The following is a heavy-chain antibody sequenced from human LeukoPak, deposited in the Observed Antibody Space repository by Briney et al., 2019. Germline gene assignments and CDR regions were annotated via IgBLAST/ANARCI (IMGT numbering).Heavy chain of an antibody. D-gene: IGHD2-2*01. CDR2: IYPRDSDT. Sequence: KVSCKGSGYTFTNYWIGWLRQMPGKGLEYMGIIYPRDSDTRYSPSFEGQVTISADKSISTAYLQWSSLKASDTAMYFCARKFCSSTTCYVAFDMWGQGTMVTVSS. J-gene: IGHJ3*02. CDR1: GYTFTNYW. V-gene: IGHV5-51*01. CDR3: ARKFCSSTTCYVAFDM.